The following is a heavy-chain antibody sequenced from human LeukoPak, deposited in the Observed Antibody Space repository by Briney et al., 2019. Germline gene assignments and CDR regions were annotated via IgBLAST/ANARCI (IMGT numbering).Heavy chain of an antibody. CDR1: GFTLSSYT. Sequence: GGSLRLSCAVSGFTLSSYTMNWVRQAPGKGLEWVSYISSSGSTIYYADSVKGRFTISRDNAKNSLYLQMNSLRAEDTAVYYCAELGITMIGGVWGKGTTVTISS. J-gene: IGHJ6*04. D-gene: IGHD3-10*02. V-gene: IGHV3-48*03. CDR3: AELGITMIGGV. CDR2: ISSSGSTI.